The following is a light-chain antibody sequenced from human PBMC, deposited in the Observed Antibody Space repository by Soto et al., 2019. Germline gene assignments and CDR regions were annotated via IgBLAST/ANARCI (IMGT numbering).Light chain of an antibody. V-gene: IGLV2-23*01. CDR3: CSYGGRSTYV. CDR2: EGT. Sequence: QSVLTQPASVSGSPGQSITISCTGTSSDVGSYNLVSWYQQHPGQAPKLIIYEGTKRPSGVSNRFSGSKSANTASLTISGLQPEDEADYFCCSYGGRSTYVFATGTKVTVL. CDR1: SSDVGSYNL. J-gene: IGLJ1*01.